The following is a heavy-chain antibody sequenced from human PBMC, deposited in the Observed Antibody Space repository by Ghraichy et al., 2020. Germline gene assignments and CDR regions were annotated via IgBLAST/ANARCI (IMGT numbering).Heavy chain of an antibody. CDR3: AKGGAVAGSAMIQKREYDY. CDR1: GFTFSSYA. J-gene: IGHJ4*02. CDR2: ISGSGGST. D-gene: IGHD6-19*01. Sequence: LSLTCAASGFTFSSYAMSWVRQAPGKGLEWVSAISGSGGSTYYADSVKGRFTISRANSKNTLYLQMNSLRAEDTAVYYCAKGGAVAGSAMIQKREYDYWGQGTLVTVSS. V-gene: IGHV3-23*01.